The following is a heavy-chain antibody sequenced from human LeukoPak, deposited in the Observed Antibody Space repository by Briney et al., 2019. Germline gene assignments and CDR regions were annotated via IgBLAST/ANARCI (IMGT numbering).Heavy chain of an antibody. CDR2: ISSSSSYI. D-gene: IGHD3-9*01. V-gene: IGHV3-21*01. Sequence: TGGSLRLSCSGSGFIFSSYSMNWVRQAPGKGLEWVSSISSSSSYIYYADSVKGRFTISRDNAKNSLYLQMNSLRAEDTAVYYCARGRPRYYDILTGRFSVAFDIWGQGTMVTVSS. CDR1: GFIFSSYS. CDR3: ARGRPRYYDILTGRFSVAFDI. J-gene: IGHJ3*02.